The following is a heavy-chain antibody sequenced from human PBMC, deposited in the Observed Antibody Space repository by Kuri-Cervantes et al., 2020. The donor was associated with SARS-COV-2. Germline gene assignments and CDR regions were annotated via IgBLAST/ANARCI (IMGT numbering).Heavy chain of an antibody. V-gene: IGHV3-74*01. Sequence: GGSLRLSCAASGFIFSSHSMNWVRQAPGKGLVWVSRINSDGSSTSYADSVKGRFTISRDNAKNTLYLQMNSLRAEDTAVYYCAREGYYHDSTEANREGINAFDIWGQGTMVTVSS. D-gene: IGHD3-22*01. J-gene: IGHJ3*02. CDR2: INSDGSST. CDR1: GFIFSSHS. CDR3: AREGYYHDSTEANREGINAFDI.